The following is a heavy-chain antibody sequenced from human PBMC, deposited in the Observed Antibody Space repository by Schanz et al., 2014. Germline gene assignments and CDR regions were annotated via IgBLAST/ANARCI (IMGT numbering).Heavy chain of an antibody. CDR1: GFTFSASA. J-gene: IGHJ4*02. V-gene: IGHV3-30*16. CDR3: AKDRGDGYSNGIFQY. Sequence: VQLVESGGGLVQPGGSLKLSCAASGFTFSASAMHWVRQAPGKGLEWGAVISYDGTNEYYAESVKGRFTISRDNAKNTFYLHMNSLRNEDTAVYFCAKDRGDGYSNGIFQYWGLGTLVTVSS. CDR2: ISYDGTNE. D-gene: IGHD5-18*01.